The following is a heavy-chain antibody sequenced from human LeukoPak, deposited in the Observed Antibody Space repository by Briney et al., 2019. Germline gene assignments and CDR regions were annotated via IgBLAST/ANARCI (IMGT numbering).Heavy chain of an antibody. CDR1: GGSFSGYY. V-gene: IGHV4-34*01. J-gene: IGHJ5*02. D-gene: IGHD1-26*01. CDR2: INHSGST. CDR3: ARDAGGWELLGNWFDP. Sequence: SETLSLTCAVYGGSFSGYYWSWIRQPPGKGLEWIGEINHSGSTNYNPSLKSRVTISVDTSKNQFSLKLSSVTAADTAVYYCARDAGGWELLGNWFDPWGQGTLVTVSS.